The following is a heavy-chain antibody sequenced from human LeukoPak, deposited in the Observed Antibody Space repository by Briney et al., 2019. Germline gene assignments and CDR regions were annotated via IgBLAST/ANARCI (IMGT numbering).Heavy chain of an antibody. D-gene: IGHD3-9*01. CDR3: ASDPTSTYYDILTGRSNFDY. V-gene: IGHV1-69*13. CDR2: IIPIFGTA. J-gene: IGHJ4*02. CDR1: GGTFSSYA. Sequence: SVKVSCKASGGTFSSYAISWVRQAPGQGLEWMGGIIPIFGTANYAQKFQGRVTITADESTSTAYMELSSLRSEDTAVYYCASDPTSTYYDILTGRSNFDYWGQGTLVTVS.